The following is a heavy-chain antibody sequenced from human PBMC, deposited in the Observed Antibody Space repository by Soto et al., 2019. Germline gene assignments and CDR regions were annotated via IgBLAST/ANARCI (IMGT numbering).Heavy chain of an antibody. J-gene: IGHJ6*02. CDR2: IFFTGAT. Sequence: QVHLQESGPGLVKPSGTLSLICIVSGDSVTFGHHYWSWIRQPPGKGLEWIGHIFFTGATNYSPSLKIRVTTSVDSAKSQFSLNLTSVTAADSAIYYCARARPDSAGSSLGRRLDVWGQGTTVTVSS. V-gene: IGHV4-61*01. D-gene: IGHD3-10*01. CDR3: ARARPDSAGSSLGRRLDV. CDR1: GDSVTFGHHY.